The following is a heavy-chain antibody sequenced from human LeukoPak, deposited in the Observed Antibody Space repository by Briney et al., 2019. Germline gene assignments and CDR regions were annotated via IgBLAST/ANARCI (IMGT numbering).Heavy chain of an antibody. J-gene: IGHJ4*02. Sequence: GGSLRLSCAASGFTFSSYSMKWVRQAPGKGLEWVSYISSSSSIIYYADSVKGRFSVSRDNAKNSLYLQMNSLRAEDTAVYYCAGTDSGSYSRWFDYWGQGTLVTVSS. V-gene: IGHV3-48*01. CDR2: ISSSSSII. D-gene: IGHD1-26*01. CDR1: GFTFSSYS. CDR3: AGTDSGSYSRWFDY.